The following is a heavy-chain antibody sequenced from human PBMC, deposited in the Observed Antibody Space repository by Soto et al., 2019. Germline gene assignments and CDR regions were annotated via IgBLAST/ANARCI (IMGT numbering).Heavy chain of an antibody. CDR1: GGTFSCYT. CDR3: ARYVRGKAMGFTAGDWFDP. Sequence: ASVKVSSKASGGTFSCYTISWARQAPGQGLEWMRWISAYNGNTNYEQKLQGRVTMTTDTSTSTAYMELRSLRSDDTAVYYCARYVRGKAMGFTAGDWFDPWGQRTLVTVSS. V-gene: IGHV1-18*01. J-gene: IGHJ5*02. D-gene: IGHD3-10*02. CDR2: ISAYNGNT.